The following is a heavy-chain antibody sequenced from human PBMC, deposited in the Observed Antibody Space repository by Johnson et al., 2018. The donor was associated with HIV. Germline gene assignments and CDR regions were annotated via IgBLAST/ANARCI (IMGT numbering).Heavy chain of an antibody. D-gene: IGHD3-10*01. CDR1: GFTFSSYG. V-gene: IGHV3-30*18. CDR3: ANWAYYYGSGYAFDI. CDR2: ISSDGSNK. Sequence: VPLVESGGGVVQPGRSLRLSCPASGFTFSSYGMHWVRQAPAKGLEWVAVISSDGSNKYYAASVKGRFTISRDNSKNTLYLQMNSLRAEDTAVYYCANWAYYYGSGYAFDIWGQGTMVTVSS. J-gene: IGHJ3*02.